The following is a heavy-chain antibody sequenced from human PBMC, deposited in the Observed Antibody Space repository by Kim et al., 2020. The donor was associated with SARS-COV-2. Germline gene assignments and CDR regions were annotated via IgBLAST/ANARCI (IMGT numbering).Heavy chain of an antibody. Sequence: GGSLRLSCAASGFIFDDYAMHWVRQAPGKGLEWVSGISWNSGRTGYADSVKGRFTISRDNAKNSLYLQMNSLRPEDTALYYCAKDIAGGSGTYYYSDYWGQGTLVTVSS. CDR3: AKDIAGGSGTYYYSDY. J-gene: IGHJ4*02. V-gene: IGHV3-9*01. D-gene: IGHD3-10*01. CDR2: ISWNSGRT. CDR1: GFIFDDYA.